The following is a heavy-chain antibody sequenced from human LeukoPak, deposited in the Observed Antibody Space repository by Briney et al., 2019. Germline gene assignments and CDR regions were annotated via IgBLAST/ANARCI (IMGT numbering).Heavy chain of an antibody. CDR1: GFTFSSYA. D-gene: IGHD3-3*01. V-gene: IGHV3-23*01. J-gene: IGHJ4*02. Sequence: PGGSLRLSCAASGFTFSSYAMSWVRQAPGKGLEWVSGLSGRGGSTYYADSVKGRFTISRDNSKNTLYLQMNSLRAEDTAVYYCASNGGGGYYSDYWGQGTLVTVSS. CDR2: LSGRGGST. CDR3: ASNGGGGYYSDY.